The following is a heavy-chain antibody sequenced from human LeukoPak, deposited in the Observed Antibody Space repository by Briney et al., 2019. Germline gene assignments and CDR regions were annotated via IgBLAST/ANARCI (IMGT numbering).Heavy chain of an antibody. D-gene: IGHD6-13*01. J-gene: IGHJ4*02. V-gene: IGHV4-34*01. CDR3: ATQEQQAANDY. CDR2: INHSGST. CDR1: GGSFSGYY. Sequence: SETLSLTCAVYGGSFSGYYWSWIRQPPGEGLEWIGEINHSGSTNYNPSLKSRVTISVDTSKNQFSLKLSSVTAADTAVYYCATQEQQAANDYWGQGTLVTVSS.